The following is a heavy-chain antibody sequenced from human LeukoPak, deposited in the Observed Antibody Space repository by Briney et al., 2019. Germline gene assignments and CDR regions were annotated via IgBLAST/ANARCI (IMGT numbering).Heavy chain of an antibody. CDR1: GYTFTSYG. D-gene: IGHD3-10*01. V-gene: IGHV1-18*01. CDR3: ATIGLTMVRGVIIKLGMDV. J-gene: IGHJ6*02. CDR2: ISAYNGNT. Sequence: GASVKVSCKASGYTFTSYGISWVRQAPGQGLEWMGWISAYNGNTNYAQKLQGRVTMTTDTSTSTAYMELRSLRSDDTAVYYCATIGLTMVRGVIIKLGMDVWGQGTTVTVSS.